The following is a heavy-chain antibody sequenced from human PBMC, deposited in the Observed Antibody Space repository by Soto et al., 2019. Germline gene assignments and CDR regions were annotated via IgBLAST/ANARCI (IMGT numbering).Heavy chain of an antibody. CDR2: IYPGDSDT. CDR1: GYSFINYL. Sequence: PGGSLKISFKCSGYSFINYLIVLVRQMPGKGLEWMGIIYPGDSDTRYSPSFQGQVTISADTSISTAYLQWSSLKASDTAMYFCARYDGGADCWGQGTLVTVSS. D-gene: IGHD1-1*01. CDR3: ARYDGGADC. V-gene: IGHV5-51*01. J-gene: IGHJ4*02.